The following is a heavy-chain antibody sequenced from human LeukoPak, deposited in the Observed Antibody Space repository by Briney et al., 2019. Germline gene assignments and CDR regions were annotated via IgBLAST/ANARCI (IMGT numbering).Heavy chain of an antibody. V-gene: IGHV1-46*01. D-gene: IGHD6-19*01. CDR1: GYTFTGYY. CDR3: ARDRGSGWYYYYMDV. J-gene: IGHJ6*03. CDR2: INPSGGST. Sequence: ASVKVSCKASGYTFTGYYMHWVRQAPGQGLEWMGIINPSGGSTSYAQKFQGRVTMTRDMSTSTVYMELSSLRSEDTAVYYCARDRGSGWYYYYMDVWGKGTTVTVSS.